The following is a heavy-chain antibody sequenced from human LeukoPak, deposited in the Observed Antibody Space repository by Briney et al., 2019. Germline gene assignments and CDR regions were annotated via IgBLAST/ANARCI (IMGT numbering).Heavy chain of an antibody. V-gene: IGHV3-66*01. Sequence: PGGSLRISCAASGFSVSSNYMSWVRQAPGKGLEWVSLIYSGGSTYYADSVKGRFTISRDNSKNTLYLQMNSLRAEDTAVYYCARDNEWEPWYGMDVWGQGTTVTVSS. CDR1: GFSVSSNY. D-gene: IGHD1-26*01. CDR2: IYSGGST. J-gene: IGHJ6*02. CDR3: ARDNEWEPWYGMDV.